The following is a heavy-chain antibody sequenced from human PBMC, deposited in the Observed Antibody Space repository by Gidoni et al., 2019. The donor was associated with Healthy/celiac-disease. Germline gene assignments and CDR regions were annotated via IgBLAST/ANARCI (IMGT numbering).Heavy chain of an antibody. CDR1: GGSLSSRNW. D-gene: IGHD7-27*01. V-gene: IGHV4-4*02. CDR2: IYHSGST. CDR3: ARDPAGGRTGEFDY. J-gene: IGHJ4*02. Sequence: QVQLQESGPGLVKPSGTLSLTCAFSGGSLSSRNWWSWVRQPLGKGLEWIGEIYHSGSTNYNPSLKSLVTISVDKSKNQFSLKLSSVTAADTAVYYCARDPAGGRTGEFDYWGQGTLVTVSS.